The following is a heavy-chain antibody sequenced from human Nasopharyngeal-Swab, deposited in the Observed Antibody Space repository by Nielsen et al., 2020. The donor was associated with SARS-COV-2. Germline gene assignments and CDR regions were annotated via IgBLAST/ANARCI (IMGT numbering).Heavy chain of an antibody. V-gene: IGHV3-21*01. D-gene: IGHD3-3*01. CDR2: ISSSSYI. CDR1: GFTFSSYS. CDR3: ASLRYYDFWSGYYPKDYYYYMDV. Sequence: GGSLRLSCAASGFTFSSYSMNWVRQAPGKGLERVSSISSSSYIYYADSVKGRFTISRDNAKNSLYLQMNSLRAEDTAVYYCASLRYYDFWSGYYPKDYYYYMDVWGKGITVTVSS. J-gene: IGHJ6*03.